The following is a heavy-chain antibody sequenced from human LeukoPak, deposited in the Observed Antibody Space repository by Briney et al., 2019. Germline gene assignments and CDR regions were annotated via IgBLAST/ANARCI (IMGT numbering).Heavy chain of an antibody. J-gene: IGHJ5*02. CDR1: GYTFTSYD. V-gene: IGHV1-8*01. CDR3: ARENVVVPAAPEWGWFDP. Sequence: ASVKGSCKASGYTFTSYDINWVRQATGQGLEWMGWMNPNSGNTGYARKFQGRVTMTRNTSISTAYMELSSLRSEDTAVYYCARENVVVPAAPEWGWFDPWGQGTLVTVSS. CDR2: MNPNSGNT. D-gene: IGHD2-2*01.